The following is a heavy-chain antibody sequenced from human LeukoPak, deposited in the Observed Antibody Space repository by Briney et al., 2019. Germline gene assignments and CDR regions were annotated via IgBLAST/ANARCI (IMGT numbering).Heavy chain of an antibody. V-gene: IGHV3-21*06. CDR3: LRGDRRDY. Sequence: AGGSLRLSCAASEYSVGSNYMTWARQAPGKGLEWVSSIDSSGGYMFYADSVKGRFIISRDNAKDSLYLQMNSLRVEDTAVYYCLRGDRRDYWGQGTLVTVSS. CDR2: IDSSGGYM. CDR1: EYSVGSNY. J-gene: IGHJ4*02.